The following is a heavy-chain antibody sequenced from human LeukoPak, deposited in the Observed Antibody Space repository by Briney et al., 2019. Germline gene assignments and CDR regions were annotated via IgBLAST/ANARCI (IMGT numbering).Heavy chain of an antibody. J-gene: IGHJ4*02. CDR2: ISYDGSNK. D-gene: IGHD7-27*01. CDR1: GFTFSSYA. V-gene: IGHV3-30*04. CDR3: ARGVRTGGGHYFDY. Sequence: GGSLRLSCAASGFTFSSYAMHWVRQAPGKGLEWVAVISYDGSNKYYADSVKGRFTISRDNSKNTLYLQMNSLRAEDTAVYSCARGVRTGGGHYFDYWGQGTLVTVSS.